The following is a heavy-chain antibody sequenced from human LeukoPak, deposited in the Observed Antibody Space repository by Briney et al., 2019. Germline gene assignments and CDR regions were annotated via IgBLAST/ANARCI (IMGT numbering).Heavy chain of an antibody. CDR3: AREKYCGGDCYSVDY. J-gene: IGHJ4*02. Sequence: SETLSLTCTVSGGSISSYYWSWIRQPAGKGLEWTGRIYTSGSTNYNPSLKSRVTMSVDTSKNQFSLKLSSVTAADTAVYYCAREKYCGGDCYSVDYWGQGTLVTVSS. D-gene: IGHD2-21*01. CDR1: GGSISSYY. CDR2: IYTSGST. V-gene: IGHV4-4*07.